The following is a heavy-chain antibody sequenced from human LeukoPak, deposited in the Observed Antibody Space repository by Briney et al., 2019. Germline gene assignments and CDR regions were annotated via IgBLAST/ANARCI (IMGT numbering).Heavy chain of an antibody. V-gene: IGHV4-34*01. Sequence: SETLSLTCSVYGGSFSGYYWSWIRQPPGKGLEWIGEINHSGSTNYNPSLKSRVTISVDTSKNQFSLKLSSVTAADTAVYYCARGLVPDYWGQGTLVTVSS. D-gene: IGHD6-13*01. CDR1: GGSFSGYY. J-gene: IGHJ4*02. CDR3: ARGLVPDY. CDR2: INHSGST.